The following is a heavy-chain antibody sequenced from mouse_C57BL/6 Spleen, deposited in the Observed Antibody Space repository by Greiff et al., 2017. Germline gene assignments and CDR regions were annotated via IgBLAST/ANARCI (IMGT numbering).Heavy chain of an antibody. CDR2: INPNNGGT. Sequence: EVQLQQSGPELVKPGASVKISCKASGFKINDYYMNWVKQSHGKSLEWIGDINPNNGGTRYNPKFKGKATLTVDKSSSTAYMELRSLTSEDSAVYYCASSRDRQLRLGSAYWGQGTLVTVSA. J-gene: IGHJ3*01. D-gene: IGHD3-2*02. CDR3: ASSRDRQLRLGSAY. V-gene: IGHV1-26*01. CDR1: GFKINDYY.